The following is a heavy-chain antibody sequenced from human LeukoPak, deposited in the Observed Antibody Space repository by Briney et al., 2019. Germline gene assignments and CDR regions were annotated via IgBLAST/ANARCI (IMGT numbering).Heavy chain of an antibody. Sequence: GGSLRLSCAASGFTFSSYAMHWVRQAPGKGLEYVSAISSNGGSTYYANSVKGRFTISRDNSKNTLYLQMGSLRAEDMAVYYCARGMSSVYCSGGSCSTDEYYYYMDVWGKGTTVTVSS. J-gene: IGHJ6*03. CDR1: GFTFSSYA. CDR2: ISSNGGST. D-gene: IGHD2-15*01. V-gene: IGHV3-64*01. CDR3: ARGMSSVYCSGGSCSTDEYYYYMDV.